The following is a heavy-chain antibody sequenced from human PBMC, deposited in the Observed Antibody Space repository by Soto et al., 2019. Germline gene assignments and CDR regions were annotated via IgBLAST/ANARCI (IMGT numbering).Heavy chain of an antibody. J-gene: IGHJ6*03. V-gene: IGHV3-9*01. D-gene: IGHD6-13*01. CDR1: GFTFDDYA. CDR3: AKAFVAAAGTYYYYVDV. CDR2: ISWNSGSI. Sequence: GGSLRLSCAASGFTFDDYAMHWVRQAPGKGLEWVSGISWNSGSIGYADSVKGRFTISRDNAKNSLYLQMNSLRAEDTALYYCAKAFVAAAGTYYYYVDVWGKGTTVTVSS.